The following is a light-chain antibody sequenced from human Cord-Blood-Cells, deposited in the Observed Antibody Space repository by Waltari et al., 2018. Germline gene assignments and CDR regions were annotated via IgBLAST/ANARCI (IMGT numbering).Light chain of an antibody. Sequence: EIVLTQSPATLSSSPGERATLSCRASQSVSSYLAWYQQKPGQAPRLPIYDASNRATGIPARFSGSGSETDFTLTISSLEPEDFAVYYCQQRSNWLTFGGGTKVEIK. CDR1: QSVSSY. V-gene: IGKV3-11*01. J-gene: IGKJ4*01. CDR3: QQRSNWLT. CDR2: DAS.